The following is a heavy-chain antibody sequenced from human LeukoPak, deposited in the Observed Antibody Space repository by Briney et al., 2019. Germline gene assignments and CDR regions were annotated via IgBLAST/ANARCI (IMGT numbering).Heavy chain of an antibody. V-gene: IGHV4-39*01. CDR2: IHYSGNT. Sequence: SETLSLTCTVSGGSISVNNYYWGWIRQPPGKGLELIGTIHYSGNTHYNSSLKGRVTISVDTSKNQFSLKLSSVTAADTAVYYCMRQPSAAASNFYYGLDVWGQGTTVTVSS. CDR3: MRQPSAAASNFYYGLDV. J-gene: IGHJ6*02. D-gene: IGHD6-13*01. CDR1: GGSISVNNYY.